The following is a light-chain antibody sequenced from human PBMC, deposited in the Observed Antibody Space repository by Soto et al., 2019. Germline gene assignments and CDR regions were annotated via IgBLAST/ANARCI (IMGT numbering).Light chain of an antibody. J-gene: IGLJ2*01. V-gene: IGLV2-8*01. Sequence: QSALAQPPSASGSPGQSVTISCTGTSSDVGAYYSVSWYQQHPGKAPKLMIYEVTKRPSGVSDRFSGSKSGNTASLTVSGLQADDEAVYYCSSYAASDTFVVFGGGTKVTVL. CDR2: EVT. CDR3: SSYAASDTFVV. CDR1: SSDVGAYYS.